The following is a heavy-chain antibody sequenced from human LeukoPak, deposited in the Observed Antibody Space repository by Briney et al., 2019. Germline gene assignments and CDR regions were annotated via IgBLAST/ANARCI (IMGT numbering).Heavy chain of an antibody. Sequence: GESLKISCKGSGYSFTSYWIGWVRQMPGKGLEWMGIIYPGDSDTRYSPSFQGQVTISADKSISTAYLQWSSLKASDTAMYYCASHTGYHESGEYGDYYYYGMNVWGQGTTITVS. CDR2: IYPGDSDT. CDR1: GYSFTSYW. V-gene: IGHV5-51*01. J-gene: IGHJ6*02. D-gene: IGHD2-15*01. CDR3: ASHTGYHESGEYGDYYYYGMNV.